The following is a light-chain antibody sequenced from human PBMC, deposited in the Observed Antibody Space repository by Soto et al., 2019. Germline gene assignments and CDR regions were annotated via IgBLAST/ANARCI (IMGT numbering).Light chain of an antibody. V-gene: IGLV2-23*03. CDR1: SNDVGSYNL. J-gene: IGLJ2*01. Sequence: QSVLTQPASVSGSPGQSITISCTGTSNDVGSYNLVSWYQQHPDKAPKLMIYEGSKRPSGVSNRFSGSKSDNTASLTISGLQAEDEADYYCCSYAGSNTFVFGGGTKLTVL. CDR2: EGS. CDR3: CSYAGSNTFV.